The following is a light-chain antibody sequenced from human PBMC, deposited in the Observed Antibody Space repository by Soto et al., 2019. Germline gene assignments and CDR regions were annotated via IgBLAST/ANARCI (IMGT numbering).Light chain of an antibody. V-gene: IGKV3-20*01. Sequence: EIVLTQSPGTLSLSPGERATLSCRASQSVSSSYLAWYQQKPGQAPRLLIYGASSRATGIPDRFSGRGSVTDFTLTISRLEPEDVAVYYCQQYGSSPPYTFGQGTKLEIK. CDR3: QQYGSSPPYT. CDR1: QSVSSSY. CDR2: GAS. J-gene: IGKJ2*01.